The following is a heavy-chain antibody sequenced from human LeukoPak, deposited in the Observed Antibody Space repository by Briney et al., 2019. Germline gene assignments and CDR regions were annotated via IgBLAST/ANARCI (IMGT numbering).Heavy chain of an antibody. CDR2: ISAYNDNT. D-gene: IGHD6-19*01. J-gene: IGHJ3*02. CDR1: GYTFTSYG. Sequence: GASVTVSCKASGYTFTSYGISWVRQAPGQGLEWMGWISAYNDNTNYAQKLQGRVTMTTDTSTSTAYMELRSLRSDDTAVYYCARDLWGSSGWYGAFDIWGQGTMVTVSS. V-gene: IGHV1-18*01. CDR3: ARDLWGSSGWYGAFDI.